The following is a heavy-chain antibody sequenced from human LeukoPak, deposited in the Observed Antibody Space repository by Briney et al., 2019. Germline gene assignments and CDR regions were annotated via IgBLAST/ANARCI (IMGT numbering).Heavy chain of an antibody. Sequence: GGSLRLSCAASGFTFSSYGMHWVRQAPGKGLEGVAVIWYDGSNKYYADSVKGRFTISRDNSKNTLYLQMNSLRAEDTAVYYCARDGGELVSDYWGQGTLVTVSS. CDR3: ARDGGELVSDY. D-gene: IGHD1-26*01. CDR2: IWYDGSNK. V-gene: IGHV3-33*01. CDR1: GFTFSSYG. J-gene: IGHJ4*02.